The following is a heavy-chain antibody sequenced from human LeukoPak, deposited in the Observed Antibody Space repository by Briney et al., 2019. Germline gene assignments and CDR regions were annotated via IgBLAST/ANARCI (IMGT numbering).Heavy chain of an antibody. V-gene: IGHV3-48*04. J-gene: IGHJ6*02. CDR3: ARRGYYYYYGLDV. CDR2: ISSSGNTI. D-gene: IGHD3-10*01. Sequence: PGGSPRLSCAASGFTFSSYWMHWVRQAPGKGLEWVSYISSSGNTIYYADSVKGRFTISRDNAKNSLYLQMNSLRAEDTAVYYCARRGYYYYYGLDVWGQGTTVTVSS. CDR1: GFTFSSYW.